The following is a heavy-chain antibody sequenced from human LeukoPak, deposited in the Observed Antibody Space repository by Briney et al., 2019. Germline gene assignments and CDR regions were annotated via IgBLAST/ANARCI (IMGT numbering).Heavy chain of an antibody. D-gene: IGHD1-1*01. V-gene: IGHV1-2*02. J-gene: IGHJ6*03. CDR1: GYTFTGYY. CDR3: ARYDPGYYYTDV. Sequence: ASVKVSCKASGYTFTGYYMHWVRQAPGQGLEWMGWINPNSGGTNYAQKFQGRVTMTRDTSISTAYMELSRLRSDDTAVYYRARYDPGYYYTDVWGKGTTVTVSS. CDR2: INPNSGGT.